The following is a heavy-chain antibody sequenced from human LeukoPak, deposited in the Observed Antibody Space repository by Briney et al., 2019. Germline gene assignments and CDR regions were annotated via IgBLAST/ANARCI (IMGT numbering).Heavy chain of an antibody. CDR2: IYYSGST. CDR1: GGSISSYY. V-gene: IGHV4-59*12. Sequence: SETLSLTCTVSGGSISSYYWSWIRQPPGKGLEWIGYIYYSGSTYYNPSLKSRVTISVDTSKNQFSLKLSSVTAADTAVYYCARDYGTRSLYGSGSYYKWSWYFDLWGRGTLVTVSS. J-gene: IGHJ2*01. D-gene: IGHD3-10*01. CDR3: ARDYGTRSLYGSGSYYKWSWYFDL.